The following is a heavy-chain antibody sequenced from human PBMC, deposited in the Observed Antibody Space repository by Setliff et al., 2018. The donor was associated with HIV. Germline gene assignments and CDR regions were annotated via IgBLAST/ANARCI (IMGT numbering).Heavy chain of an antibody. J-gene: IGHJ6*03. CDR2: IYHSGST. Sequence: TSETLSLTCTVSGGSIDSFSYYWGWIRQTPGKELEWIGNIYHSGSTNYNPSLKSRVAISVDRSKRHFFLKLSSVTAADTAVYYCARSTLGARGYAIPTPLEFDPWGQGYSYAYYYYYMDVWGKGTTVTVSS. V-gene: IGHV4-61*03. CDR1: GGSIDSFSYY. D-gene: IGHD5-18*01. CDR3: ARSTLGARGYAIPTPLEFDPWGQGYSYAYYYYYMDV.